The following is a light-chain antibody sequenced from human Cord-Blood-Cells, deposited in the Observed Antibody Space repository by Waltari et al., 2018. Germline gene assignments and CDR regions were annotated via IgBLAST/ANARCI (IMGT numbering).Light chain of an antibody. V-gene: IGLV1-40*01. CDR3: QSYDSSLSGWV. CDR2: GNS. J-gene: IGLJ3*02. Sequence: QSVLTQPPSVSGAPGQRVTISCTGSSSNTGAGYDVPWYQQLPGTAPKLLIYGNSNRPSGVPDRFSGSKSGTSASLAITGLQVEDEADYYCQSYDSSLSGWVFGGGTKLTVL. CDR1: SSNTGAGYD.